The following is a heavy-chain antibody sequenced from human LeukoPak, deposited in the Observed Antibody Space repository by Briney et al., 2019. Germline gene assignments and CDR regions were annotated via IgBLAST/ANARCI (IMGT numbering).Heavy chain of an antibody. D-gene: IGHD4/OR15-4a*01. Sequence: PGGSLRLSCAASGFRFNTYWMSWVRQAPGKGLEWVANIKQDGNEKYYADSVKGRFTMSRDNGKNSLDLQMNSLRADDTAVYYCARDTLGEGEDANYAVYYFDYWGQGTVVTVSS. CDR2: IKQDGNEK. J-gene: IGHJ4*02. CDR3: ARDTLGEGEDANYAVYYFDY. CDR1: GFRFNTYW. V-gene: IGHV3-7*01.